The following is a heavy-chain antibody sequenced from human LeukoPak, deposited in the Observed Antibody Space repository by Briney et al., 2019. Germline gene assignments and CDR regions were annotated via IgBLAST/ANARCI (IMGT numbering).Heavy chain of an antibody. V-gene: IGHV3-7*01. CDR1: GFTFSSYW. D-gene: IGHD2-15*01. CDR2: IKQDGSEK. Sequence: PGGSLRLSCAASGFTFSSYWMSWVRQAPGKGLEWVANIKQDGSEKYYVDSVKGRFTISRDNAKNSLYLQMNSLRAEDTAVYYCARGMRYCSGGSCYDYWGQGTLVTVSS. J-gene: IGHJ4*02. CDR3: ARGMRYCSGGSCYDY.